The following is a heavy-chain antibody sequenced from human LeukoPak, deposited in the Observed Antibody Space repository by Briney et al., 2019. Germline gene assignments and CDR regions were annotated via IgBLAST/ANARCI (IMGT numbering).Heavy chain of an antibody. Sequence: PGGSLRLSCAASGFTFSSYSMNWVRQAPGKGLEWVANRKKDGSEKYYVDAVKGRFTISRDNAKTSLYLQMNSLRAEDTAVYYCARDLSGIAGYTYGRGIDYWGQGTLVTVSS. CDR2: RKKDGSEK. J-gene: IGHJ4*02. D-gene: IGHD5-18*01. CDR3: ARDLSGIAGYTYGRGIDY. CDR1: GFTFSSYS. V-gene: IGHV3-7*01.